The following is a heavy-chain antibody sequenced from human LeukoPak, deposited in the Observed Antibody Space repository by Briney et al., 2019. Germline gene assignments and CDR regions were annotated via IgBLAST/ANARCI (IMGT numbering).Heavy chain of an antibody. V-gene: IGHV4-59*01. CDR2: VHFSGGT. CDR1: GGSISSYY. CDR3: ARHYGP. J-gene: IGHJ5*02. D-gene: IGHD3-16*01. Sequence: SETLSLTCTVSGGSISSYYWSWIRQPPGRGLEWIGYVHFSGGTSFNPSLKSRVTISLDTSKNQFSLRLRSVTAADTAVYYCARHYGPWGQGTLVAVSS.